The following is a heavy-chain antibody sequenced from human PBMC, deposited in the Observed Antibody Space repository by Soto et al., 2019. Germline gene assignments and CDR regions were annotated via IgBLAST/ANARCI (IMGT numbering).Heavy chain of an antibody. D-gene: IGHD5-18*01. CDR1: GFTFSSYW. J-gene: IGHJ4*02. CDR2: IKEDASDK. Sequence: GWYLRLSWAGSGFTFSSYWMGWVRQAPGKGPEWLANIKEDASDKYCVDSVKGRFTISRDNARMSLYLQISSLRAEDTAVYYCVRWGYNYGIDYWGTGP. V-gene: IGHV3-7*01. CDR3: VRWGYNYGIDY.